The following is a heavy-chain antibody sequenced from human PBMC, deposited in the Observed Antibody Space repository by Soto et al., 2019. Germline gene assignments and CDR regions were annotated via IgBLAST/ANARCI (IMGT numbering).Heavy chain of an antibody. CDR2: IWYDGSNK. Sequence: GGSLRLSCAASGFTFSSYGMHWVRQAPGKGLEWVAVIWYDGSNKYYADSVKGRFTISRDNSKNTLYLQMNSLRAEDTAVYYCARDLMSSWEQRRENWFDPWGQGTLVTVSS. D-gene: IGHD1-26*01. CDR3: ARDLMSSWEQRRENWFDP. CDR1: GFTFSSYG. J-gene: IGHJ5*02. V-gene: IGHV3-33*01.